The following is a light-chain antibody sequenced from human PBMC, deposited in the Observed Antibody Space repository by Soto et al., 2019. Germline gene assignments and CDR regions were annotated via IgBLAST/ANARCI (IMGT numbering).Light chain of an antibody. CDR1: SGHTNYA. V-gene: IGLV4-69*01. CDR2: LNSDGSH. CDR3: QTWGTGTWV. J-gene: IGLJ3*02. Sequence: QLVLTQSPSASASLGASVKLTCTLSSGHTNYAIAWHQQQPEKGPRYLMKLNSDGSHSKGDGIPDRFSGSSSGAERYLTIARLQSEDEADYYCQTWGTGTWVFGGGTKLTVL.